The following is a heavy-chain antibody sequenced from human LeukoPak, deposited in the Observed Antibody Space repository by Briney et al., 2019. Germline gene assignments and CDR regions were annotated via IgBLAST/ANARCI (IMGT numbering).Heavy chain of an antibody. D-gene: IGHD3-10*01. CDR3: TTELVWFGVLAH. J-gene: IGHJ4*02. Sequence: PGGSLRLSCAGSGFTFNNAWMTWVRQAPGKGLEWVGRIKSKTDGGTTDYAAPVKDRFTISRDDSKSTLYLQMNSLQTEDTGVYYCTTELVWFGVLAHWGQGTLATDSS. V-gene: IGHV3-15*01. CDR2: IKSKTDGGTT. CDR1: GFTFNNAW.